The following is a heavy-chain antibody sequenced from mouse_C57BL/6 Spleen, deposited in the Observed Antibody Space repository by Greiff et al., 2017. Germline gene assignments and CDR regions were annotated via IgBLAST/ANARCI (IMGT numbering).Heavy chain of an antibody. CDR3: ARREGYDGYLYYAMDY. D-gene: IGHD2-3*01. V-gene: IGHV1-81*01. Sequence: QVQLQQSGAELARPGASVKLSCKASGYTFTSYGISWVKQRTGQGLEWIGEIYPRSGNTYYNEKFKGKATLTADKSSSTAYMELRSRPSEDSAVYFCARREGYDGYLYYAMDYWGQGTSVTVSS. CDR2: IYPRSGNT. J-gene: IGHJ4*01. CDR1: GYTFTSYG.